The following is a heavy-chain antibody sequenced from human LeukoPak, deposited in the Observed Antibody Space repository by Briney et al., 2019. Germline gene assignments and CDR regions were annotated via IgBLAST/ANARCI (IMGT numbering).Heavy chain of an antibody. CDR1: GLTFSSYA. CDR2: ISSSGGST. J-gene: IGHJ5*02. CDR3: VKGEAAAGTSSWFDP. Sequence: GGSLSLSCAASGLTFSSYAMSWVRQAPGKGLEWVSVISSSGGSTYYADSVKDRFTISRDNSKNTLYLQMNSLTAEDTAVYYCVKGEAAAGTSSWFDPWGQGTLVSVSS. D-gene: IGHD6-13*01. V-gene: IGHV3-23*01.